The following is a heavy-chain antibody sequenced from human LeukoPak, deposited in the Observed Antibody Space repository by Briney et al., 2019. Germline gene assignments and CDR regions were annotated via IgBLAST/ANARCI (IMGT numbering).Heavy chain of an antibody. CDR3: ASGSGGYGDY. CDR1: GYTFTGYY. V-gene: IGHV1-2*02. D-gene: IGHD5-12*01. CDR2: IKPNSGGT. Sequence: GASVKVSCEASGYTFTGYYMHWVRQAPGQGLGWMGWIKPNSGGTNYAQKFQCRVTMIRDTYISTAYMELSRLRYDDTDVYYCASGSGGYGDYWGQGSLVAVAS. J-gene: IGHJ4*02.